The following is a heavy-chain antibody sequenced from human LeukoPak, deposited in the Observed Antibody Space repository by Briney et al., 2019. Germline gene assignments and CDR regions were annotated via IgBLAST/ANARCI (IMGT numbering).Heavy chain of an antibody. V-gene: IGHV3-48*04. Sequence: GGSLRLSCAASGFTFSRYSMNWVRQAPGKGLEWVSYISSSSSTIYYADSVKGRFTISRDNAKNSLYLQMNSLRAEDTAVYYCARERGGSYISTEAFDSWGQGTLVTVSS. J-gene: IGHJ4*02. D-gene: IGHD1-26*01. CDR3: ARERGGSYISTEAFDS. CDR2: ISSSSSTI. CDR1: GFTFSRYS.